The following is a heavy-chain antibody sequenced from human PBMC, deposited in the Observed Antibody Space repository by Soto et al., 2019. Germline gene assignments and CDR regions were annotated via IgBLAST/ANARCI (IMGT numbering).Heavy chain of an antibody. CDR1: GLTFSSFS. CDR3: ARTTAVAGTPEFDY. CDR2: ISYDGTNK. D-gene: IGHD6-19*01. J-gene: IGHJ4*02. Sequence: QVQLVESGGGVVQPGRSLRLSCAASGLTFSSFSLHWVRQAPGKGLEWLALISYDGTNKYNADSVKGRFAISRDNSKNTLYLQLNSLRPEDTAVYYCARTTAVAGTPEFDYWGQGTLVTVSS. V-gene: IGHV3-30*09.